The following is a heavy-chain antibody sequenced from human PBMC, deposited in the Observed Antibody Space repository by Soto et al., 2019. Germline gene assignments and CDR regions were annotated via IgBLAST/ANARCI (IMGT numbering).Heavy chain of an antibody. D-gene: IGHD2-2*02. Sequence: GGSLRLSCAASGFTFSSYWMHWVRQAPGKGLVWVSRINSDGSSTSYADSVKGRFTISRDNAKNTLYLQMNGLRAEDTAVYYCARDWGVVPAAIRSYNWFDPWGQGTLVNVSP. CDR1: GFTFSSYW. V-gene: IGHV3-74*01. CDR3: ARDWGVVPAAIRSYNWFDP. J-gene: IGHJ5*02. CDR2: INSDGSST.